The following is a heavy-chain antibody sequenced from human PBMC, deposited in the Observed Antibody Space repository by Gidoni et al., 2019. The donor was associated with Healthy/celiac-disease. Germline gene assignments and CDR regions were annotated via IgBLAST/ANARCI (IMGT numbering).Heavy chain of an antibody. CDR3: AKTPNDSSGYRDY. D-gene: IGHD3-22*01. V-gene: IGHV3-23*01. J-gene: IGHJ4*02. Sequence: EVQLLESGGGLVQPGGSLRLSCAASGFTFSSYAMSWVRQAPGKGLGWVSAISGSGGSTYYADSVKGRFTISRDNSKNTLYMQMNSLRAEDTAVYYCAKTPNDSSGYRDYWGQGTLVTVSS. CDR1: GFTFSSYA. CDR2: ISGSGGST.